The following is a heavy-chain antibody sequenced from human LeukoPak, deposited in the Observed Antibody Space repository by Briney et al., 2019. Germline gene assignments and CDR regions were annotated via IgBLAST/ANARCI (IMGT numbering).Heavy chain of an antibody. V-gene: IGHV3-23*01. D-gene: IGHD1-26*01. J-gene: IGHJ4*02. CDR2: ISLSGGST. CDR1: GFTFSRYG. Sequence: PGGSLRLSCAASGFTFSRYGMSWVRQAPGKGLEWLSSISLSGGSTYYADSVKGRFTISRDNSKNTLYLQMNSLRAEDTAVYYCAKDLGFIVGGGYWGQGTPVTVSS. CDR3: AKDLGFIVGGGY.